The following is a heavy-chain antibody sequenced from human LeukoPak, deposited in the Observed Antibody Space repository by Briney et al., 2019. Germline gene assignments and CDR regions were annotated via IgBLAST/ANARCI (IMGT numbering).Heavy chain of an antibody. CDR3: ARGVGYFDSTGYFMYYFDY. Sequence: GGSLRLSCAASGFTFSGYAMHWVRQAPGKGLEYVSAISDNGGSTNYANSVKGRFTISRANSKNTVYLQMGSLRAEDMAVYYCARGVGYFDSTGYFMYYFDYWGQGALVTVSS. D-gene: IGHD3-22*01. CDR1: GFTFSGYA. CDR2: ISDNGGST. J-gene: IGHJ4*02. V-gene: IGHV3-64*01.